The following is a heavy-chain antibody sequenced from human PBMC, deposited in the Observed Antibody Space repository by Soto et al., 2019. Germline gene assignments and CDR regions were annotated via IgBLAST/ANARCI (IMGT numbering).Heavy chain of an antibody. CDR1: GFIFSDHY. J-gene: IGHJ5*02. CDR3: TRGSGSYLIGLDP. CDR2: TRNKAHSYTT. V-gene: IGHV3-72*01. D-gene: IGHD1-26*01. Sequence: EVQLVESGGGLVQPGGSLRLSCAASGFIFSDHYMDWVRQAPGKGLEWVGGTRNKAHSYTTEYAASVKGRYTISRDDSKNSLYLQMNSLKTEDTAVYYCTRGSGSYLIGLDPWGQGTLVTVSS.